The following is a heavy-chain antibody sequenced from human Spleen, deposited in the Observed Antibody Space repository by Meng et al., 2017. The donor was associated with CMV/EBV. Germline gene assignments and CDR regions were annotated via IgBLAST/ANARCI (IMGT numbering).Heavy chain of an antibody. J-gene: IGHJ4*02. Sequence: EVQLVESGGGLVKLGGSLRLSCAASGFTFSSYSMNWVRQAPGKGLEWVSSISSSSSYIYYADSVKGRFTISRDNAKNSLYLQMNSLRAEDTAVYYCARGSYYGSGSYYVTYWGQGTLVTVSS. CDR1: GFTFSSYS. CDR3: ARGSYYGSGSYYVTY. D-gene: IGHD3-10*01. V-gene: IGHV3-21*01. CDR2: ISSSSSYI.